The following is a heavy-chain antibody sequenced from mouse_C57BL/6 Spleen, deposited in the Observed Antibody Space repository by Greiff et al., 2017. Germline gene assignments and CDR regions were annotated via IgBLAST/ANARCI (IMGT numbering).Heavy chain of an antibody. Sequence: EVQLQQSGGGLVKPGGSLKLSCAASGFTFSDYGMHWVRQAPEKGLEWVAYISSGSSTIYYADTVKGRFTISRDNAKNTLFLQMTSLRSEDTAMYYCARHNWEDWYFDVWGTGTTVTVSS. CDR2: ISSGSSTI. J-gene: IGHJ1*03. CDR1: GFTFSDYG. V-gene: IGHV5-17*01. CDR3: ARHNWEDWYFDV. D-gene: IGHD4-1*01.